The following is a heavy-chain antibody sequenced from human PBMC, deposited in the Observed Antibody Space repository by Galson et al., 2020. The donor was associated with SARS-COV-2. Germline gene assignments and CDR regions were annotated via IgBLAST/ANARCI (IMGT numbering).Heavy chain of an antibody. V-gene: IGHV3-9*01. Sequence: GGSLRLSCAASGFTFDDYAMHWVRQVPGKGLDWVSGISWNSGSIGYAVSVKGRFTISRDNAKNSLYLQMNSLRDEDTAFYYCVKESTGFGGGALDYWGQGTLVTVSS. CDR2: ISWNSGSI. CDR3: VKESTGFGGGALDY. CDR1: GFTFDDYA. D-gene: IGHD3-16*01. J-gene: IGHJ4*02.